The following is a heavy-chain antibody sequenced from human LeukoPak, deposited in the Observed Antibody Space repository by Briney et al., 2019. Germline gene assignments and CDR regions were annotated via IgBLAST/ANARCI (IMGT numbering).Heavy chain of an antibody. J-gene: IGHJ4*02. Sequence: PSETLSLTCTVSGGSISSSSYYWGWIRQPPGKGLEWIGSIYYSGSTYYNPSLKSRVTISVDTSKNQFSLKLSSVTAADTAVYYCARVLHLQYIVDYWGQGTLVTVSS. V-gene: IGHV4-39*07. D-gene: IGHD5-18*01. CDR3: ARVLHLQYIVDY. CDR1: GGSISSSSYY. CDR2: IYYSGST.